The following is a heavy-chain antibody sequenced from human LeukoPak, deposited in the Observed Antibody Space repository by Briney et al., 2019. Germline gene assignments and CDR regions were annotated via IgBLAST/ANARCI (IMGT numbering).Heavy chain of an antibody. CDR1: GGTFSSYA. J-gene: IGHJ6*03. V-gene: IGHV1-69*06. CDR2: IIPIFGTA. Sequence: AASVKVSCKASGGTFSSYAISWVRQAPGQGLEWMGGIIPIFGTANYAQKFQGRVTITADKSTSTAYMELSSLRSEDTAVYYCARGQLWSLYYYYYYMDVWGKGTTVTVSS. D-gene: IGHD5-18*01. CDR3: ARGQLWSLYYYYYYMDV.